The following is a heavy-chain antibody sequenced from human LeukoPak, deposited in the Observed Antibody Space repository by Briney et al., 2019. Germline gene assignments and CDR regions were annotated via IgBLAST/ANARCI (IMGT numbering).Heavy chain of an antibody. Sequence: GASVKVSCKASGYTFTTYGITWVRQAPGQGLEWMGWVSAYNGNTNYAQKLQGRVSMTTDTSTSTAYMELSSLRSEDTAVYYCAREGGVTYYFDYWGQGTLVTVSS. J-gene: IGHJ4*02. CDR2: VSAYNGNT. V-gene: IGHV1-18*01. D-gene: IGHD3-16*01. CDR3: AREGGVTYYFDY. CDR1: GYTFTTYG.